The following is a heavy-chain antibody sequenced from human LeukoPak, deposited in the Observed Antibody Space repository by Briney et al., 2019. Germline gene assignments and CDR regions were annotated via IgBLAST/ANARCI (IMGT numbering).Heavy chain of an antibody. CDR1: AYSFSSYW. CDR2: IYVGESET. Sequence: AESLQISSNGSAYSFSSYWIGWVRQMPRKGLEWMGLIYVGESETKYSPLFQGQVTISVDKPINTAYLQWSSLKDSDTVSYYSTRLRCGWGDYVDFWGQGTLVTVSS. J-gene: IGHJ4*02. CDR3: TRLRCGWGDYVDF. V-gene: IGHV5-51*01. D-gene: IGHD3-16*01.